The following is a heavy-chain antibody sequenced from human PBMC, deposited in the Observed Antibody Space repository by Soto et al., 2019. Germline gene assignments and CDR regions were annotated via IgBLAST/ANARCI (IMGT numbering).Heavy chain of an antibody. CDR3: ARDPDGIAVAGGDY. V-gene: IGHV4-59*01. Sequence: QVQLQESGPGLVKPSETLSLTCTVSGGSISSYYWSWIRQPPGKGLEWLGYIYYSGSTNYNHSLKSRVTRTVDTSKNHVSLKLSSVTAADTAVYYCARDPDGIAVAGGDYWGQGTLVTVSS. CDR1: GGSISSYY. J-gene: IGHJ4*02. D-gene: IGHD6-19*01. CDR2: IYYSGST.